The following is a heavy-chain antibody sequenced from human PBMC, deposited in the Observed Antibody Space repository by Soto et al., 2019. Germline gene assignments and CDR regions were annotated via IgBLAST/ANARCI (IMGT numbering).Heavy chain of an antibody. CDR3: ARGGHKAPVWYYFDY. J-gene: IGHJ4*02. Sequence: VKVSCKASGGTFSSYAISWVRQAPGQGLEWMGGIIPIFGTANYAQKFQGRVTITADESTSTAYMELSSLRSEDTAVYYCARGGHKAPVWYYFDYWGQGTLVTVSS. D-gene: IGHD2-2*01. V-gene: IGHV1-69*13. CDR2: IIPIFGTA. CDR1: GGTFSSYA.